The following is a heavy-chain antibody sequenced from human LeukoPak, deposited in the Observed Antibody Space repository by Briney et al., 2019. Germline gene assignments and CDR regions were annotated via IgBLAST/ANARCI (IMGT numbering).Heavy chain of an antibody. CDR3: ARDPYSGNYGAYYYYMDV. D-gene: IGHD1-26*01. Sequence: GGSLRLSCAASGFTFSTYGMSWVRQAPGKGLEWVSSITSSSSYIYYADSVKGRFTISRDNAKNSLYLQMDSLRVEDTAEYYCARDPYSGNYGAYYYYMDVWGKGTTVTVSS. CDR1: GFTFSTYG. V-gene: IGHV3-21*06. CDR2: ITSSSSYI. J-gene: IGHJ6*03.